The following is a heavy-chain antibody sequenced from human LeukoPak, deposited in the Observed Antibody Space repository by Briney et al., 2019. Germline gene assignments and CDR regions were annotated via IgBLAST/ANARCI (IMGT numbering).Heavy chain of an antibody. CDR1: GFTFSSYA. CDR3: AKGVKGVTTALDY. J-gene: IGHJ4*02. Sequence: PGGSLRLSCAASGFTFSSYAMSWVRQAPGKGLEWVSAIGGSGGSTYYADSVKGRFTISRDNSKNTLYLQMNSLRAEDTAVYYCAKGVKGVTTALDYWGQGTLVTVSS. V-gene: IGHV3-23*01. CDR2: IGGSGGST. D-gene: IGHD4-17*01.